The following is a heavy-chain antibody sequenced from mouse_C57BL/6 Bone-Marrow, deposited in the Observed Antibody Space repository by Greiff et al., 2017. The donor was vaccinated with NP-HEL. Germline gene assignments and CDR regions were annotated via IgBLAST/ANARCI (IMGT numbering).Heavy chain of an antibody. J-gene: IGHJ2*01. CDR3: AREDYYGSSDYFDY. CDR2: IYPRSGNT. Sequence: VKLMESGAELARPGASVKLSCKASGYTFTSYGISWVKQRTGQGLEWIGEIYPRSGNTYYNEKFKGKATLTADKSSSTAYMELRSLTSEDSAVYFCAREDYYGSSDYFDYWGQGTTLTVSS. D-gene: IGHD1-1*01. V-gene: IGHV1-81*01. CDR1: GYTFTSYG.